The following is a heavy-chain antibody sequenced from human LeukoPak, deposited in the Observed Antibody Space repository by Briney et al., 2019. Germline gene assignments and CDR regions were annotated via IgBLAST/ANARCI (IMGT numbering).Heavy chain of an antibody. CDR2: IYYSGST. V-gene: IGHV4-59*08. CDR3: ASQTTLLWFGETPEYYFDY. Sequence: SETLSLTCTVSGGSISSYYWSRIRQPPGKGLEWIGYIYYSGSTNYNPSLKSRVTISVDTSKNQFSLKLSSVTAADTAVYYCASQTTLLWFGETPEYYFDYWGQGTLVTVSS. D-gene: IGHD3-10*01. J-gene: IGHJ4*02. CDR1: GGSISSYY.